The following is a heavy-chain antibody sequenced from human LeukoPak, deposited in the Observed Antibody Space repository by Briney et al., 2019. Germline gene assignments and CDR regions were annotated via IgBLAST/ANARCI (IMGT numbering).Heavy chain of an antibody. J-gene: IGHJ1*01. Sequence: GGSLRLSCAASGFTFSSYAMHWVRQAPGKGLEWVAVISYDGSNKYYADSVKGRFTISRDNSKNTLYLQMNSLRAEDTAVYYCARLGIVGATSTAVEYFQHWGQGTLVTVSS. CDR1: GFTFSSYA. D-gene: IGHD1-26*01. V-gene: IGHV3-30-3*01. CDR3: ARLGIVGATSTAVEYFQH. CDR2: ISYDGSNK.